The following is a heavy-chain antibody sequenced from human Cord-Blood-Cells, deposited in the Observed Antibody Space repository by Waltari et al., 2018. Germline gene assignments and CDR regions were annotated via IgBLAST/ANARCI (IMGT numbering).Heavy chain of an antibody. CDR2: IYPGDSDT. Sequence: EVQLVQSGAEVKKPGESLKISCKGSGYSFTSYWIGWVRPMPGKGLEWRGIIYPGDSDTRYSPSFQGQVTISADKSISTAYLQWSSLKASDTAMYYCARGNCSSTSCYSYFDYWGQGTLVTVSS. CDR1: GYSFTSYW. J-gene: IGHJ4*02. D-gene: IGHD2-2*02. V-gene: IGHV5-51*01. CDR3: ARGNCSSTSCYSYFDY.